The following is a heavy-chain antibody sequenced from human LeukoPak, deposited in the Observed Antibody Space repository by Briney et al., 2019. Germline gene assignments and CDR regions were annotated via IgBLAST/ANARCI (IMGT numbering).Heavy chain of an antibody. D-gene: IGHD6-13*01. CDR3: ARRPAAAGTRKERGLDY. CDR1: GYTFTSYD. J-gene: IGHJ4*02. CDR2: MNPNSGNT. V-gene: IGHV1-8*01. Sequence: ASVKVSCKASGYTFTSYDINWVRQATGQGLEWMGWMNPNSGNTGYAQKFQGRVTMTRNTSISTAYMELSSLRSEDTAVYYCARRPAAAGTRKERGLDYWGQGTLVTVSS.